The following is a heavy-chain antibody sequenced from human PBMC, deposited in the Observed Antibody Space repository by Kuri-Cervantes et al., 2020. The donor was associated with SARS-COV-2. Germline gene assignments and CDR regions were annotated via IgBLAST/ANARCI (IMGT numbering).Heavy chain of an antibody. CDR1: GYTFSDYY. V-gene: IGHV1-2*04. Sequence: ASVKVSCKASGYTFSDYYIYWVRQAPGQGLEWMGWINPNSGGTNYAQKFQGWVTMTRDMSINTAYMELSRLRSDDMAVYYCARGMVRGIIQYYYYPMDVWGQGTTVTVSS. CDR2: INPNSGGT. CDR3: ARGMVRGIIQYYYYPMDV. D-gene: IGHD3-10*01. J-gene: IGHJ6*02.